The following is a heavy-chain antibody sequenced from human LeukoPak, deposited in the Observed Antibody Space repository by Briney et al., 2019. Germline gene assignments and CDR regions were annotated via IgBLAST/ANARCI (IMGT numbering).Heavy chain of an antibody. Sequence: PSETLSLTCTVSGGSISSNYWSWIRQPPGKGLEWIGYIYNSGSTNYNPSLKSRVTISVDTSKNQFSLKLSSVTAADTAVYYCARVGYYYGSESPPFDPWGQGTLVTVSS. CDR3: ARVGYYYGSESPPFDP. CDR1: GGSISSNY. CDR2: IYNSGST. V-gene: IGHV4-59*01. D-gene: IGHD3-10*01. J-gene: IGHJ5*02.